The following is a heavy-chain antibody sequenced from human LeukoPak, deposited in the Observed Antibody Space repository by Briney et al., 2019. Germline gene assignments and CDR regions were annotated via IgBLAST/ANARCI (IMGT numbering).Heavy chain of an antibody. D-gene: IGHD5-18*01. Sequence: SETLSLTCTVSGGSISSSSYYWGWIRQPPGKGLEWIGSIYYSGSTYYNPSLKSRVTISVDTSKNQFSLKLSSVTAADTAVYYCARRESHSYATNWYFDLWGRGTLVTVSS. V-gene: IGHV4-39*01. J-gene: IGHJ2*01. CDR2: IYYSGST. CDR1: GGSISSSSYY. CDR3: ARRESHSYATNWYFDL.